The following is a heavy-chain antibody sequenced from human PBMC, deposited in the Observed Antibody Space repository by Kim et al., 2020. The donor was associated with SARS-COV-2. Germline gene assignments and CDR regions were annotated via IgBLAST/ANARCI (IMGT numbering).Heavy chain of an antibody. CDR2: ISSNGGST. CDR3: VKDPSRGYSYGFILDY. V-gene: IGHV3-64D*06. Sequence: GGSLRLSCSASGFTFSSYAMHWVRQAPGKGLEYVSAISSNGGSTYYAASVKGRFTISRDNSKNTLYLQMSSLRAEDTAVYYCVKDPSRGYSYGFILDYWGQGTLVTVSS. J-gene: IGHJ4*02. CDR1: GFTFSSYA. D-gene: IGHD5-18*01.